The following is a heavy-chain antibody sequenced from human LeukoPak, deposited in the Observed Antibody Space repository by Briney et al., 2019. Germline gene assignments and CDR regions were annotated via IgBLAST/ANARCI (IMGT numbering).Heavy chain of an antibody. J-gene: IGHJ6*02. CDR1: GFTFSSYW. V-gene: IGHV3-7*01. CDR3: ARITLRWYYGMDV. CDR2: IKQDGSEK. Sequence: PGGSLRLSCAASGFTFSSYWMSWVRQAPGKGLEWVANIKQDGSEKYYVDSVKGRFTISRDNAKNSLYLQMNSLRAEDTAVYYCARITLRWYYGMDVWGQGTTVTVSS. D-gene: IGHD1-14*01.